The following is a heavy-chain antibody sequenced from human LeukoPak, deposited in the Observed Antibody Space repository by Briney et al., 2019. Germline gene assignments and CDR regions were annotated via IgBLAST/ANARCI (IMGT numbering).Heavy chain of an antibody. Sequence: GESLKISCKGSGYSFTSYWIGWVRQMPGKGLEWMGIIYPGDSDTRDSPSFQGQVTISADKSISTAYLQWSSLKASDTAMYYCARLIIGGSGENGFDIWGQGTMVTVSS. V-gene: IGHV5-51*01. CDR1: GYSFTSYW. D-gene: IGHD3-16*01. CDR2: IYPGDSDT. J-gene: IGHJ3*02. CDR3: ARLIIGGSGENGFDI.